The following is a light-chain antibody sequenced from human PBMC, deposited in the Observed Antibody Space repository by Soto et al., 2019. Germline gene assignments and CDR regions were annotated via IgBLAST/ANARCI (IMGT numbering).Light chain of an antibody. J-gene: IGLJ1*01. Sequence: QSVLTQAPSASGTPGQRVTISCSGSSSNIGRSSVNWYQHLPGTAPKLPIYSNDRRPSGVPERFSGSKSGTSASLAISGLQSEDEADYYCSAWDDSLNGLYVFGTGTKVTV. CDR1: SSNIGRSS. CDR2: SND. V-gene: IGLV1-44*01. CDR3: SAWDDSLNGLYV.